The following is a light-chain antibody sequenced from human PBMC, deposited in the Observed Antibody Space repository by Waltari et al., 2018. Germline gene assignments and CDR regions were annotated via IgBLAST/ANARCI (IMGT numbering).Light chain of an antibody. CDR3: QQSYGTPT. V-gene: IGKV1-39*01. Sequence: DIQMTQSPSSLSASVGDRVTITCRAGQIISTYLHWYQQKPGKAPKLLIYGAYSLQNGVPSRFSGSGSGTDFTLTISSLQPEDFATYYCQQSYGTPTFGQGTKVENK. J-gene: IGKJ1*01. CDR2: GAY. CDR1: QIISTY.